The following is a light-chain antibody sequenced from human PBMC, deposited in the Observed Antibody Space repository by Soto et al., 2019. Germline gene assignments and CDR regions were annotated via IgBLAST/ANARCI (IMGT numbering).Light chain of an antibody. CDR2: GAS. CDR3: QQYNNWPPFT. V-gene: IGKV3-15*01. Sequence: EIVMTQSPATLSVSPGERATLSCRASQSVSSNLAWYQQKPGQAPRLLIYGASTRATGIPARFSGSGSGTEFTLTISSLHSEDFAVYYCQQYNNWPPFTFGPVTKVDIK. CDR1: QSVSSN. J-gene: IGKJ3*01.